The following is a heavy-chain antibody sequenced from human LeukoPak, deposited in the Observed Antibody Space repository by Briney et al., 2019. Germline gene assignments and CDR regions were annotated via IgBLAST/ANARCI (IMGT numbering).Heavy chain of an antibody. V-gene: IGHV1-2*02. CDR1: GYTFTGYY. CDR2: INPNSGGT. CDR3: ARDGYSSSSPVSAASAAPVDY. Sequence: ASVKVSCKASGYTFTGYYMHWVRQAPGQGLEWMGWINPNSGGTDYAQKFQGRVTMTKDTSISTAYMELSRLRSDDTAVYYCARDGYSSSSPVSAASAAPVDYWGQGTLVTVSS. J-gene: IGHJ4*01. D-gene: IGHD6-6*01.